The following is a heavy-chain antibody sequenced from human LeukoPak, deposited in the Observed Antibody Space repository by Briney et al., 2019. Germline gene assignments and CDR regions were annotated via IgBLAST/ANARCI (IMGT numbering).Heavy chain of an antibody. D-gene: IGHD6-19*01. CDR2: ITGSGGSA. Sequence: PGGSLRLSCAASGFNFSCYAMSWVRQAPGKGLEWVSAITGSGGSASYADSVKGRFTISRDTSKNTLHLQMNSLRAEDTAIYFCATYSSGWCVYYYMNVWGKGTTVTVSS. J-gene: IGHJ6*03. V-gene: IGHV3-23*01. CDR1: GFNFSCYA. CDR3: ATYSSGWCVYYYMNV.